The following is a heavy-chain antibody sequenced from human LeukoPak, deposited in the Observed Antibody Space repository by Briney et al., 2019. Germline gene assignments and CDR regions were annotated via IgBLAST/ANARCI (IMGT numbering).Heavy chain of an antibody. D-gene: IGHD3-3*01. CDR1: GGTFSSYA. Sequence: SVKVSCKASGGTFSSYAISWVRQAPGQGREWMGRIIPIFGTANYAQKFQGRVTITTDESTSTAYMELSSLRSEDTAVYYCARGIFGVVTNYYYYYMDVWGKGTTVTVSS. V-gene: IGHV1-69*05. J-gene: IGHJ6*03. CDR3: ARGIFGVVTNYYYYYMDV. CDR2: IIPIFGTA.